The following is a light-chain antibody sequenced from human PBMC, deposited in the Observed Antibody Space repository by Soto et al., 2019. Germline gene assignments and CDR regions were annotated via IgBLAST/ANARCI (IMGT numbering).Light chain of an antibody. J-gene: IGKJ1*01. Sequence: DIVMTQTPLSSPVTLGQPASISCRSSQSLLHSDGNTYLTWLQQRPGQPPRLLIYRVSNRFSGGSKRFGGSGTGPDFTLRINRVEAEDGGVYYGTHSTQFPRTFRQGPRLEI. CDR2: RVS. V-gene: IGKV2-24*01. CDR3: THSTQFPRT. CDR1: QSLLHSDGNTY.